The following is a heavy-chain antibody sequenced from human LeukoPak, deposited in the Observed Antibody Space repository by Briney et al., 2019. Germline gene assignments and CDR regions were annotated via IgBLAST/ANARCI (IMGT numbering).Heavy chain of an antibody. CDR3: VRGWRNMDV. J-gene: IGHJ6*02. CDR1: GFIFTSYP. V-gene: IGHV3-64D*06. D-gene: IGHD5-24*01. Sequence: GGSQRLSCSASGFIFTSYPMHWVRQAPGKGLEYVAVVNNNGGTTYYADSVKGRFTISRDNSKNTLYLQMSSLRPEDTAVYYCVRGWRNMDVWGQGTTVTVSS. CDR2: VNNNGGTT.